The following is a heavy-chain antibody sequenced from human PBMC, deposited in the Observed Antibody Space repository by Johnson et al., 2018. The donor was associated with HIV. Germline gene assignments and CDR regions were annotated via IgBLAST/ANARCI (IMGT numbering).Heavy chain of an antibody. J-gene: IGHJ3*02. V-gene: IGHV3-30-3*01. CDR2: ISYDVSNK. CDR1: GFTFSSYA. D-gene: IGHD3-10*01. CDR3: ARPLRGVNAFDI. Sequence: QVQLVESGGGVVQPGRSLRLSCAASGFTFSSYAMHWVRQAPGKGLEWVAVISYDVSNKYYADSVKGRFTISRDNSKNTLYLQMNSLRAEDTAVYYCARPLRGVNAFDIWGQGTMVTVSS.